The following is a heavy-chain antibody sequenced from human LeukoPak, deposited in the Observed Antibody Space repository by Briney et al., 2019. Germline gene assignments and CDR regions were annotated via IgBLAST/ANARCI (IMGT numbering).Heavy chain of an antibody. Sequence: GGSLRLSCAASGFTFSSYWMHWVRHAPGKGLVWVSRINSDGSSTNYADSVKGRFTISRDNAKNTLYLQMNSLSAEDTAVYYCARAFEAYCGGDCVARAFDIWGQGTMVTVSS. CDR2: INSDGSST. V-gene: IGHV3-74*01. CDR3: ARAFEAYCGGDCVARAFDI. J-gene: IGHJ3*02. CDR1: GFTFSSYW. D-gene: IGHD2-21*02.